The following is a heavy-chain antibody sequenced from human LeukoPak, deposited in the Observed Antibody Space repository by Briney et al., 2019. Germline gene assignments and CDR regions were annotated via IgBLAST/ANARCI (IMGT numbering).Heavy chain of an antibody. J-gene: IGHJ5*02. V-gene: IGHV4-59*01. CDR1: GGSISSYY. CDR2: IYYSGST. Sequence: SATLSLTCTVSGGSISSYYWSWIRQPPGKGLGWIGYIYYSGSTNYNPSLKSRVTISVDTSKNQFSLKLSSVTAADTAVYYCARDERVGGYSYGYEEGWFDPWGQGTLVTVSS. D-gene: IGHD5-18*01. CDR3: ARDERVGGYSYGYEEGWFDP.